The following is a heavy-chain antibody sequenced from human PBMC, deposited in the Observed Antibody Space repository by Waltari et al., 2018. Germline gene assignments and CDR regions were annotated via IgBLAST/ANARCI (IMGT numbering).Heavy chain of an antibody. CDR1: GGTFSSYA. V-gene: IGHV1-69*05. CDR3: TSERGDSSGLVDAFDI. Sequence: QVQLVQSGAEVKKPGSSVKVSCKASGGTFSSYAISWVRQAPGQGLEWMGGIIPIFGTANYAQKFQGRVTITTDESTSTAYMELSSLRSEDTAVYYCTSERGDSSGLVDAFDIWGQGTMVTVSS. CDR2: IIPIFGTA. J-gene: IGHJ3*02. D-gene: IGHD3-22*01.